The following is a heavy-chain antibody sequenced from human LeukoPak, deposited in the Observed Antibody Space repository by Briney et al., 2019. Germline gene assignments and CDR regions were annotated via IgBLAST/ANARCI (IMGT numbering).Heavy chain of an antibody. CDR1: GGSFSGYY. D-gene: IGHD2-15*01. CDR2: INHSGST. J-gene: IGHJ4*02. CDR3: ARGGLSNGIVVVVAATLFDY. Sequence: SETLSLTCAVYGGSFSGYYWSWLRQPPGKGLVWIGEINHSGSTNYNPSLKSRVTISVDTSKNQFSLKLSSVTAADTAVYYCARGGLSNGIVVVVAATLFDYWGQGTLVTVSS. V-gene: IGHV4-34*01.